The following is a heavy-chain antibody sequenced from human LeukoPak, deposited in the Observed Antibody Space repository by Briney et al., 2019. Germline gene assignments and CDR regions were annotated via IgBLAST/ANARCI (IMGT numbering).Heavy chain of an antibody. V-gene: IGHV4-39*01. D-gene: IGHD4-17*01. Sequence: PSETLSLTCTVSGGSISSSSYYWGWIRQPPGKGLEWIGSIYYSGSTYYNPSLKSRVTISVDTSKNQFSLKLSSVTAADTAVYYCARGTTVTTEVMDYWGQGTLVTVSS. J-gene: IGHJ4*02. CDR3: ARGTTVTTEVMDY. CDR1: GGSISSSSYY. CDR2: IYYSGST.